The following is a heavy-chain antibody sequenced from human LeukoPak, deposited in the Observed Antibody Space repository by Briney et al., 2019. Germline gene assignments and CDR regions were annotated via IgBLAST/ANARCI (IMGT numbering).Heavy chain of an antibody. D-gene: IGHD6-13*01. CDR2: INTDGSST. Sequence: GGSLRLSCAASGFTFSSYWMHWVRQAPGKGLVWVSRINTDGSSTSYADSVKGRFTISRDNAKNTLYLQMNSLRAEDTALYYCAKDHSSSCFDYWGQGTLVTVSS. J-gene: IGHJ4*02. CDR3: AKDHSSSCFDY. V-gene: IGHV3-74*01. CDR1: GFTFSSYW.